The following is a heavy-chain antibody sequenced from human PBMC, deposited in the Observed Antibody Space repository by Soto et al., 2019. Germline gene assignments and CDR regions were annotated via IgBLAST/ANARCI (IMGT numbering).Heavy chain of an antibody. CDR1: GYTFTGYY. D-gene: IGHD5-18*01. CDR2: INPNSGGT. J-gene: IGHJ6*02. CDR3: ARTAMAVYYYYGMDV. V-gene: IGHV1-2*04. Sequence: ASVKVSCKASGYTFTGYYMHWVRQAPGQGLEWMGWINPNSGGTNYAQKFQGWVTMTRDTSISTAYMELSRLRSDDTAVYYCARTAMAVYYYYGMDVWGQGTTVTVSS.